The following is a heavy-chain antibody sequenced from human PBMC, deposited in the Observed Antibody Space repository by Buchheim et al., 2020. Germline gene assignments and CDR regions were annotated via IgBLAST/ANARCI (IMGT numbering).Heavy chain of an antibody. Sequence: QVQLVQSGAEVKKPGASVKVSCKASGYTFTSYYMHWGRQAPGQGLEWMGIINPSGGSTSCAQKFQGRVTMTRDTSTSTVHMELSSLRSEDTAVYYCARVAYIGIGMNWFDPWGQGTL. CDR2: INPSGGST. D-gene: IGHD5-12*01. CDR1: GYTFTSYY. V-gene: IGHV1-46*01. CDR3: ARVAYIGIGMNWFDP. J-gene: IGHJ5*02.